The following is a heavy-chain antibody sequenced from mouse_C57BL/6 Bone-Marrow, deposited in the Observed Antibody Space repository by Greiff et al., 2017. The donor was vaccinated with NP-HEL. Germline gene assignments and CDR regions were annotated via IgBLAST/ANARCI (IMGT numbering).Heavy chain of an antibody. J-gene: IGHJ2*01. CDR2: IYPRSGNT. Sequence: QVHVKQSGAELARPGASVKLSCKASGYTFTSYGISWVKQRTGQGLEWIGEIYPRSGNTYYNEKFKGKATLTADKSSSTAYMELRSLTSEDSAVYFCAYYSNLGKNWGQGTTLTVSS. CDR1: GYTFTSYG. D-gene: IGHD2-5*01. V-gene: IGHV1-81*01. CDR3: AYYSNLGKN.